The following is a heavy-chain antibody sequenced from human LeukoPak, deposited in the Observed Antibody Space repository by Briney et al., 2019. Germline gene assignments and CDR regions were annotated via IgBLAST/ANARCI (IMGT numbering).Heavy chain of an antibody. D-gene: IGHD6-13*01. Sequence: SVKVSCKASGGTFSSYAISWVRQAPGQGLEWMGRIIPIFGTANYAQKFQGRVTITTDESTSTAYMELSSLRSEDTAVYYCATAPYSSSPYFQHWGQGTLVTVSS. CDR1: GGTFSSYA. CDR3: ATAPYSSSPYFQH. J-gene: IGHJ1*01. CDR2: IIPIFGTA. V-gene: IGHV1-69*05.